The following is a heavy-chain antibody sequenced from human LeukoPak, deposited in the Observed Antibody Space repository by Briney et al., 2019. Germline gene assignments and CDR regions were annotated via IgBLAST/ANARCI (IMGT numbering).Heavy chain of an antibody. J-gene: IGHJ5*02. CDR2: INPSGGST. V-gene: IGHV1-46*01. Sequence: ASVKVSFKASGYTFTSYYMHWVRQAPGQGLEWMGIINPSGGSTSYAQKFQGRVTMTRDTSTSTVYMDLSSLRSEDTAVYYCARSDNMERTRTLWFGESFNWFDPWGQGTLVTVSS. D-gene: IGHD3-10*01. CDR1: GYTFTSYY. CDR3: ARSDNMERTRTLWFGESFNWFDP.